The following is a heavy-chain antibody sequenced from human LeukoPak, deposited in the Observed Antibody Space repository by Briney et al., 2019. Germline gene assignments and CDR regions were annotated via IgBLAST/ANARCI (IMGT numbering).Heavy chain of an antibody. CDR3: ARGNDYYDSSGCYHRELDY. CDR2: VNHSGRT. CDR1: GGSFSRYY. J-gene: IGHJ4*02. V-gene: IGHV4-34*01. D-gene: IGHD3-22*01. Sequence: PSETLSLTCVVYGGSFSRYYWTWIRQPPGKGLEWIGEVNHSGRTNYNPSIRSRVSISADTPNNQFSLKVSSVSAANTGVYYCARGNDYYDSSGCYHRELDYWGQGALVTVSS.